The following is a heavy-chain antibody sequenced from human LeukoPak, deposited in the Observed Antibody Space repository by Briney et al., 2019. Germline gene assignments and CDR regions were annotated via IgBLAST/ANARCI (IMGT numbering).Heavy chain of an antibody. J-gene: IGHJ4*02. CDR2: INHRGRS. Sequence: SETLSLTCAVSGASFSSDYWTWIRQPPGKGLGWIAEINHRGRSNYNPSLKSRVAIPVDTSKNQFSLNLSSVTAADTARYYCARGLYDSGDYHYGIRAYYFDTWGQGTLVTVSS. CDR1: GASFSSDY. D-gene: IGHD3-22*01. CDR3: ARGLYDSGDYHYGIRAYYFDT. V-gene: IGHV4-34*01.